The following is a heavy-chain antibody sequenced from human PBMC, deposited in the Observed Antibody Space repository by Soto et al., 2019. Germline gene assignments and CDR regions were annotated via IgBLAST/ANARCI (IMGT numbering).Heavy chain of an antibody. CDR3: ARSQRGELLGAFDI. CDR1: GFTFSDYY. V-gene: IGHV3-11*06. J-gene: IGHJ3*02. D-gene: IGHD1-26*01. CDR2: ISSSSSYT. Sequence: PGGSLRLSCAASGFTFSDYYMSWIRQAPGKGLEWVSYISSSSSYTNYADSVKGRFTISRDNAKNSLYLQMNSLRAEDTAVYYCARSQRGELLGAFDIWGQGTMVTVSS.